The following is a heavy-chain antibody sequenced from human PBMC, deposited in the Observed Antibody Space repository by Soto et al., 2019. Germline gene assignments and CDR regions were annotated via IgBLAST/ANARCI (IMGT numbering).Heavy chain of an antibody. CDR2: ISSSSSYT. CDR3: ARGGGGSSWYLGFDY. J-gene: IGHJ4*02. D-gene: IGHD6-13*01. CDR1: GFTFSDYY. Sequence: GGSLRLFCAASGFTFSDYYMSWIRQAPGKGLEWVSYISSSSSYTNYADSVKGRFTISRDNAKNSLYLQMNSLRAEDTAVYYCARGGGGSSWYLGFDYWGQGTLVTVSS. V-gene: IGHV3-11*06.